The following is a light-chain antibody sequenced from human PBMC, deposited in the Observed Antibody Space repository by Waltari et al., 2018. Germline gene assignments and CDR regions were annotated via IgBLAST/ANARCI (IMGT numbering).Light chain of an antibody. Sequence: EIVLTQSPATLSLSPGDRATLSCRASQTIGGSLAWYQQKPGQSPSLLIYGASRRATGVTARCGGSGSGTDFTLTISSLEPEDVAVYFCQQRDTWPPTFGQGTKVDFK. CDR2: GAS. CDR1: QTIGGS. V-gene: IGKV3-11*01. CDR3: QQRDTWPPT. J-gene: IGKJ1*01.